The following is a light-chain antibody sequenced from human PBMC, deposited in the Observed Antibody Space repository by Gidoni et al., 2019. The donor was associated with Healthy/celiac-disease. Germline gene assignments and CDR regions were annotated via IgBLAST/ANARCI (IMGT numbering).Light chain of an antibody. CDR2: GKN. CDR3: NSRDSSGNQV. J-gene: IGLJ2*01. V-gene: IGLV3-19*01. CDR1: SLRRYY. Sequence: SSELTQDPAVSVALGQTVRITCQGDSLRRYYASWYKQKPGQAPVLVIYGKNNRPSGIPDRFSGSSSGNTASLTITGAQAEDEADYYCNSRDSSGNQVFGGGTKLTVL.